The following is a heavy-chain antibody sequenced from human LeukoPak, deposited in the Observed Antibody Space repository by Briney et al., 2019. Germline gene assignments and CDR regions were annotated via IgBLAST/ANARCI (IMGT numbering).Heavy chain of an antibody. Sequence: ASVKVSCKTSGYTFPSYGLSWVRQASGQGLEWMGWISGYNGNTNYAQKFQDRVTMTTDTSTSTAYMELRSLRSDDTAVYYCARDSGTWVECSRTSCYIAYWGPGTLVSVSS. CDR1: GYTFPSYG. V-gene: IGHV1-18*01. CDR3: ARDSGTWVECSRTSCYIAY. CDR2: ISGYNGNT. D-gene: IGHD2-2*02. J-gene: IGHJ4*02.